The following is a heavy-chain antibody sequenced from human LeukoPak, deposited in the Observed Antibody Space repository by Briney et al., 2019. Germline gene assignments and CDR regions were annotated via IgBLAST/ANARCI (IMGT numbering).Heavy chain of an antibody. V-gene: IGHV4-61*02. Sequence: PSETLSLTCTVSGGSISSGSYYWSWIRQPAGKGLEWIGRIYTSGSTNYNPSLKSRVTISVDTSKNQFSLKLSSVTAADTAVYYCARVEGGYCSSTSCYAFDIWGQGTMVTVSS. CDR2: IYTSGST. J-gene: IGHJ3*02. CDR3: ARVEGGYCSSTSCYAFDI. D-gene: IGHD2-2*01. CDR1: GGSISSGSYY.